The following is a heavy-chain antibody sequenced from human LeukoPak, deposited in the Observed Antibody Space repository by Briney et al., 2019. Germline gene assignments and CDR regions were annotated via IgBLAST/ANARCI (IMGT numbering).Heavy chain of an antibody. J-gene: IGHJ4*02. D-gene: IGHD2-15*01. CDR3: ARSILGYCSGGSCQKGGDY. CDR2: ISSSSSYI. Sequence: GGSLRLSCAASGFTFSSYSMNWVRQAPGKGLEWVSSISSSSSYIYYADSVKGRFTISRDNAKNSLYLQMNSLRAEDTAVYHCARSILGYCSGGSCQKGGDYWGQGTLVTVSS. V-gene: IGHV3-21*01. CDR1: GFTFSSYS.